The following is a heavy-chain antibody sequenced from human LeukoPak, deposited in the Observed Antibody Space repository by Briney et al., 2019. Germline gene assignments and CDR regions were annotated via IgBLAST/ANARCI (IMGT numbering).Heavy chain of an antibody. CDR3: ARLPDGSGSSGMDY. CDR2: VYYTGVT. Sequence: SETLSLTCTVSGGSISTYYWSWIRQPPGKGLEWIGYVYYTGVTNCNPSLRSRVTISVDTSKSQFSLNLNSLTAADTAVYYCARLPDGSGSSGMDYWGQGTLVTVSS. CDR1: GGSISTYY. V-gene: IGHV4-59*08. D-gene: IGHD3-10*01. J-gene: IGHJ4*02.